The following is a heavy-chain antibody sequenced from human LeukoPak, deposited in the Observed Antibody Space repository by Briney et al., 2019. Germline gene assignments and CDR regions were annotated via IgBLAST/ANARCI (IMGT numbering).Heavy chain of an antibody. CDR3: ARDRRNSSPRGGSYYYYMDV. D-gene: IGHD6-13*01. Sequence: SETLSLTCTVSGGSISSSSYYWGWIRQPPGKGLEWIGSIYYSGSTYYNPSLKSRVTISVDTSKNQFSLKLSSVTAADTAVYYCARDRRNSSPRGGSYYYYMDVWGKGTTVTVSS. CDR2: IYYSGST. CDR1: GGSISSSSYY. J-gene: IGHJ6*03. V-gene: IGHV4-39*07.